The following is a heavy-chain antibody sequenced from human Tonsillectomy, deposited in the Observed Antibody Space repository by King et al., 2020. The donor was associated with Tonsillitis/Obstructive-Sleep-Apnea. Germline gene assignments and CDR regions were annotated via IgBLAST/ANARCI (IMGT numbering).Heavy chain of an antibody. V-gene: IGHV4-34*01. D-gene: IGHD3-3*01. CDR3: ARGYDFWSGYPTYYMDV. J-gene: IGHJ6*03. CDR1: GGSFSAYS. Sequence: VQLQQWGAGLLKPSETLSLSCAVYGGSFSAYSWSWIRQPPGKGLEWIGEINQSGNTNYNPSLKSRVSISEDTSKNQFSLKLRSVTAADTAVYYCARGYDFWSGYPTYYMDVWGKGTTVTVSS. CDR2: INQSGNT.